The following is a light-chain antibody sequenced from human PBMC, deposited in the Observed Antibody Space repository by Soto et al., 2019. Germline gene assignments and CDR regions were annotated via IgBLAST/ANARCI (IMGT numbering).Light chain of an antibody. CDR3: QQFYSTPYT. Sequence: DIVMTQSPDSLAVSLGERATINCKSSQSVLYSSNNKNYLAWYQHKPGQPPKLLIDWASTRHSGVPDRFSGSGSGTTFTLTISSLQAEDVAVYYCQQFYSTPYTFGQGTKLEIK. J-gene: IGKJ2*01. V-gene: IGKV4-1*01. CDR1: QSVLYSSNNKNY. CDR2: WAS.